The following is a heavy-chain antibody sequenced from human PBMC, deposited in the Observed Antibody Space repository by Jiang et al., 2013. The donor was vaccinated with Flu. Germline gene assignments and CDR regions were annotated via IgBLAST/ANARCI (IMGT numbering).Heavy chain of an antibody. V-gene: IGHV4-31*03. J-gene: IGHJ3*02. CDR1: GGSISSGGYY. Sequence: QTLSLTCTVSGGSISSGGYYWSWIRQXPGKGLEWIGYIYYSGSTYYNPSLKSRVTISVDTSKNQFSLKLSSVTAADTAVYYCARVAWTKDSMVADDAFDIWGQGTMVTVSS. CDR3: ARVAWTKDSMVADDAFDI. CDR2: IYYSGST. D-gene: IGHD3-22*01.